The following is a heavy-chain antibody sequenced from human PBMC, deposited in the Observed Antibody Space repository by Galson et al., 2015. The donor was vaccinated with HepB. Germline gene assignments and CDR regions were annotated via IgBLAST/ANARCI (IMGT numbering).Heavy chain of an antibody. CDR2: ISSRSSTI. CDR3: ARGEMWTTPDY. J-gene: IGHJ4*02. V-gene: IGHV3-48*01. D-gene: IGHD1-14*01. Sequence: SLRLSCAASGFTFSSYGMNWVRQAPGKGLEWISYISSRSSTIYYADSVKGRFTISRDNAKNSLYLQVNSLRAEDTAVYYCARGEMWTTPDYWGQGTLVTVSS. CDR1: GFTFSSYG.